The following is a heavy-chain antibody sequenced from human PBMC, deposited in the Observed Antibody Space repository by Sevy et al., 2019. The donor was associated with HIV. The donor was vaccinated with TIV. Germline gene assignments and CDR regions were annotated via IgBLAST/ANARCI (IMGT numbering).Heavy chain of an antibody. CDR1: GFNFASYD. CDR2: MNTNTGNT. Sequence: ASVKVSCKASGFNFASYDIYWVRQATGQGLEWMGWMNTNTGNTGFAQMFQGRVTMTRNTSITTAYMELSNLRSEDTAVYYCARGSGWHLRYGMDVWGQGTTVTVSS. V-gene: IGHV1-8*02. D-gene: IGHD6-19*01. J-gene: IGHJ6*02. CDR3: ARGSGWHLRYGMDV.